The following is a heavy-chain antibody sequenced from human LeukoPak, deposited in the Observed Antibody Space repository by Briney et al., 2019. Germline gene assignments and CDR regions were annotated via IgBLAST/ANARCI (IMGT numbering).Heavy chain of an antibody. J-gene: IGHJ4*02. CDR3: ATLAVAGESGFDY. Sequence: EASVKVSCKASGYTFTGYYMHWVRQAPGQGLEWMGRINPNSGGTNYAQKFQGRVTMTRDTSISTAYMELSRLRSDDTAVYYCATLAVAGESGFDYWGQGTLVTVSS. CDR1: GYTFTGYY. CDR2: INPNSGGT. D-gene: IGHD6-19*01. V-gene: IGHV1-2*06.